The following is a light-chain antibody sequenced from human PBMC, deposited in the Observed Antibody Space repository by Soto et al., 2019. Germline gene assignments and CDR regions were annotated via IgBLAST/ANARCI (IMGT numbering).Light chain of an antibody. CDR3: QQYNDWPPMYT. V-gene: IGKV3-15*01. CDR1: QSVGSK. CDR2: GAS. J-gene: IGKJ2*01. Sequence: EIVMTQSPDTLSMSPGERATLSCRASQSVGSKLVWYQQKPGQVPRLLIYGASTRATGIPARFSGSGSGTEFTLTISSLQSEDFAVYFCQQYNDWPPMYTFGQGTKLEIK.